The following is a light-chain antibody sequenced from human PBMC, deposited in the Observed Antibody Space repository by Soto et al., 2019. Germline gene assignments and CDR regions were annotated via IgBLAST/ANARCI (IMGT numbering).Light chain of an antibody. J-gene: IGKJ1*01. Sequence: EKVMRYSLATLSVRRGERATXSCRASKSVSSSLAWYEQKPGRSPRVLIHVASTRAIGIRARFSGSGSGTEFTLTISSRQCEDFEVFYCLQYNTLWTFGQGTKLDI. CDR2: VAS. CDR3: LQYNTLWT. V-gene: IGKV3-15*01. CDR1: KSVSSS.